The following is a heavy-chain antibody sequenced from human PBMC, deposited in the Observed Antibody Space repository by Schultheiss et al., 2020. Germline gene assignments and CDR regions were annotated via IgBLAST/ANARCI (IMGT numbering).Heavy chain of an antibody. V-gene: IGHV1-2*02. CDR3: AREEVVVPAATYYYYYGMDV. CDR2: INPNSGGT. J-gene: IGHJ6*02. D-gene: IGHD2-2*01. Sequence: ASVKVSCKASGYTFTGYYMHWVRQAPGQGLEWMGWINPNSGGTNYAQKFQGRVTITRDTSASTAYMELSSLRSEDTAVYYCAREEVVVPAATYYYYYGMDVWGPGPTVTVSS. CDR1: GYTFTGYY.